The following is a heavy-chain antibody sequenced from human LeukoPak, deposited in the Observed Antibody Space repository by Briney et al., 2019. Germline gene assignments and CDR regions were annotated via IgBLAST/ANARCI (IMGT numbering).Heavy chain of an antibody. V-gene: IGHV3-33*08. CDR1: GFSLRTYW. J-gene: IGHJ4*02. CDR2: VWYDGSNK. Sequence: GGSLRLSCAASGFSLRTYWMHWVRQAPGKGLEWVAVVWYDGSNKHYADSVKGRFTISRDNSNNTLYLQMNSLRAEDTAVYYCARDPKYSNSWFFDYWGQGTLVTVSS. CDR3: ARDPKYSNSWFFDY. D-gene: IGHD6-13*01.